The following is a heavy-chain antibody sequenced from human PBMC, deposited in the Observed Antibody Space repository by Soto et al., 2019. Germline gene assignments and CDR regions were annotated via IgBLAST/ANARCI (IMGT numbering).Heavy chain of an antibody. CDR1: GYTFTSYI. Sequence: ASVKVSCKASGYTFTSYIMHWVRQAPGQGLEWMGWIDAGNGNTEYSQKFRGRVTITRDTSANTAYMELSSLRSQDTALYYCARSYSSGWLAHDGMDVWGQGTTVTFSS. D-gene: IGHD6-19*01. J-gene: IGHJ6*02. CDR2: IDAGNGNT. CDR3: ARSYSSGWLAHDGMDV. V-gene: IGHV1-3*01.